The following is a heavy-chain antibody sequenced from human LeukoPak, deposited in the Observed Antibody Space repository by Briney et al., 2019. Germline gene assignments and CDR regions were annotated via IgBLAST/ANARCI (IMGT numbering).Heavy chain of an antibody. V-gene: IGHV3-23*01. CDR1: GFTFSSYG. J-gene: IGHJ5*02. CDR3: AKLRGIPT. D-gene: IGHD2-15*01. CDR2: ISGSGGST. Sequence: GGSLILSCAASGFTFSSYGMSWVRQAPGKGLEWVSAISGSGGSTYYADSVKGRFTISRDNSKNTLYLHMNSLRAEDTALYHCAKLRGIPTWGQGTLVIVSS.